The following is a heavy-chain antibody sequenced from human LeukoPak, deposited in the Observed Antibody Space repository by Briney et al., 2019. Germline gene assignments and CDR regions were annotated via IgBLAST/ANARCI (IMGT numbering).Heavy chain of an antibody. CDR3: ARDSGSSFAFDY. D-gene: IGHD6-6*01. CDR2: IIPIFGTA. CDR1: GGTFSSYA. J-gene: IGHJ4*02. V-gene: IGHV1-69*05. Sequence: ASVKVSCKASGGTFSSYAISWVRQAPGQGLEWMGRIIPIFGTANYAQKFQGRVTITTDESTSTAYMELSSLRSEDTAVYYCARDSGSSFAFDYWGQGTLVTVSS.